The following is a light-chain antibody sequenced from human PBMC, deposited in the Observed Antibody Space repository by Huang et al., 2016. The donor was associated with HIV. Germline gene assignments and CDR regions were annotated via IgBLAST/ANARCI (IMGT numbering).Light chain of an antibody. CDR1: QSVSSN. V-gene: IGKV3-15*01. Sequence: EIVMTQSPATLSVSPGERATLSCRASQSVSSNLAWYQQKPGQAPRLLIYGASTRATGIPARFNGGGSATEFTLTISSLQSEDFAVYYCQQYNNWPPFTFGPGTKVDIK. CDR3: QQYNNWPPFT. J-gene: IGKJ3*01. CDR2: GAS.